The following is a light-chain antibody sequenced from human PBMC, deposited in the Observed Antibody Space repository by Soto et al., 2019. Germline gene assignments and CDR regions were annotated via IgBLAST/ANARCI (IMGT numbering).Light chain of an antibody. CDR3: QQYNNWPSGFT. CDR1: QSVSSN. V-gene: IGKV3-15*01. Sequence: EIVMTQSPATLSLSPGERATLSCRASQSVSSNLAWYQQKPGQAPRLLIYGASTRATGIPARFSGSGSGTEFTLTISSLQSEDFAVYYCQQYNNWPSGFTFGPGTKVDIK. J-gene: IGKJ3*01. CDR2: GAS.